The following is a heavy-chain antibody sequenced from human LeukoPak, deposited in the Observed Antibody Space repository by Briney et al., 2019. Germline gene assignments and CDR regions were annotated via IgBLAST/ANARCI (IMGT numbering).Heavy chain of an antibody. D-gene: IGHD5-12*01. CDR2: ISSDGDDK. CDR1: GVTFSSYG. CDR3: TTKVIRGNSGDDYDD. J-gene: IGHJ4*02. Sequence: GGSLRLSCAASGVTFSSYGMHWVRQAPGKGLEWVALISSDGDDKLYGDSVKGRFTISRDDSKSTLYLQMNSLRAEDTAVYYCTTKVIRGNSGDDYDDWGQGTLVTVSS. V-gene: IGHV3-30*03.